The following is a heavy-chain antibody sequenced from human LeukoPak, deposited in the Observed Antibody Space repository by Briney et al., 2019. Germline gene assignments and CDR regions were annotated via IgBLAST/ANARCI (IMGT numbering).Heavy chain of an antibody. D-gene: IGHD6-19*01. CDR2: IKQGGSEK. CDR1: GFTFSSYW. V-gene: IGHV3-7*01. CDR3: ARDVRAYSSGWLPFDY. Sequence: GGSLRLSCAASGFTFSSYWMSWVRQAPGKGLEWVANIKQGGSEKYYVDSVKGRFTISRDNAKNSLYLQMNSLRAEGTAVYYCARDVRAYSSGWLPFDYWGQGTLVTVSS. J-gene: IGHJ4*02.